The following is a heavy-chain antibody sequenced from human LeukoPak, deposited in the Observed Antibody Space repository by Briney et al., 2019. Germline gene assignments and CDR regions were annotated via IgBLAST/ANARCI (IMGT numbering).Heavy chain of an antibody. CDR1: GYTFTSYD. J-gene: IGHJ4*02. CDR3: ARWHCSSTSCYYRGAFDY. D-gene: IGHD2-2*01. CDR2: MNPNSGNT. Sequence: ASVKVSCKASGYTFTSYDINWVRQATGLGLEWMGWMNPNSGNTGYAHKFQGRVTMTRNTSISTAYMELSSLRSEDTAVYYCARWHCSSTSCYYRGAFDYWGQGTLVTVSS. V-gene: IGHV1-8*01.